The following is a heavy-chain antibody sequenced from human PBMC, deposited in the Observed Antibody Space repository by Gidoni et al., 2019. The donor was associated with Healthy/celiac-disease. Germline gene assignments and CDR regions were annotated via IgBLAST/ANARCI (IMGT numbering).Heavy chain of an antibody. J-gene: IGHJ3*02. V-gene: IGHV1-46*04. CDR1: GYTFTSYY. D-gene: IGHD5-12*01. CDR3: ARDARDGYNSGAFDI. CDR2: INPSGGST. Sequence: QVQLVQSGAEVKKPGASVQVSCKASGYTFTSYYMHWVRQAPGQGLEWMGIINPSGGSTSYAQKLQGRVTMTRDTSTSTVYMELSSLRSEDTAVYYCARDARDGYNSGAFDIWGQGTMVTVSS.